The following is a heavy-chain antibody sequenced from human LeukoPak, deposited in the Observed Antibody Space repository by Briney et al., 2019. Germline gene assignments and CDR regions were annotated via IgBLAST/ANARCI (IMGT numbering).Heavy chain of an antibody. Sequence: PGGSLRLSCAVSGITFSSYAMSWVRQAPGKGLEWVSAISAGGDGTYYADSVKGRFTISRDNSKNTLYLQMNSLRAEDTAVYYCGYTNNFYHWGQGALVVVSA. D-gene: IGHD3-16*02. J-gene: IGHJ4*02. V-gene: IGHV3-23*01. CDR2: ISAGGDGT. CDR3: GYTNNFYH. CDR1: GITFSSYA.